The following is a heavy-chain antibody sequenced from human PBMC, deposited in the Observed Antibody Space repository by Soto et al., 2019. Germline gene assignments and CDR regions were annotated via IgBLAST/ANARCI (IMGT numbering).Heavy chain of an antibody. J-gene: IGHJ6*02. CDR3: AKGEYYYGSGSPYYGMDV. CDR1: GFTFSNYG. D-gene: IGHD3-10*01. Sequence: QVQLVESGGGVVQPGRSLRLSCAASGFTFSNYGMHGVRQAPGKGLEWVAVISYDGSNKYYADSVKGRFTIFRDNSKNTLYLQMNSLRDEDTAVYYCAKGEYYYGSGSPYYGMDVWGQGTTVTVSS. V-gene: IGHV3-30*18. CDR2: ISYDGSNK.